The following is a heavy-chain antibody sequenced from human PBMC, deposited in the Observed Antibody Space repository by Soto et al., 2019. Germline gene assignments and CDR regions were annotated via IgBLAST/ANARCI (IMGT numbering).Heavy chain of an antibody. CDR1: GFTFSSYA. Sequence: GGSLRLSCAASGFTFSSYAMSWVRQAPGKGLEWVSAISGSGGSTYYADSVKGRFTISRDNSKNTLYLQMNSLRGEDTAVYYCAKVYKHQYYDILTGYGERGWFDPWGQGTLVTVSS. CDR3: AKVYKHQYYDILTGYGERGWFDP. D-gene: IGHD3-9*01. J-gene: IGHJ5*02. CDR2: ISGSGGST. V-gene: IGHV3-23*01.